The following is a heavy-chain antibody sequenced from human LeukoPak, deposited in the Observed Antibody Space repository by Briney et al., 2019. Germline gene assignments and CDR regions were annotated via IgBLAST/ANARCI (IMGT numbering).Heavy chain of an antibody. CDR2: IRYDGSNK. J-gene: IGHJ6*03. CDR1: GFTFSSYG. V-gene: IGHV3-30*02. CDR3: AKEGASAGGYYYYYMDV. Sequence: PGGSLRLSCAASGFTFSSYGMHWVRQAPGKGLEWVAFIRYDGSNKYYADSVKGRFTISRDNSKNTLYLQMNSLRAGDTAVYYCAKEGASAGGYYYYYMDVWGKGTTVTISS. D-gene: IGHD3-10*01.